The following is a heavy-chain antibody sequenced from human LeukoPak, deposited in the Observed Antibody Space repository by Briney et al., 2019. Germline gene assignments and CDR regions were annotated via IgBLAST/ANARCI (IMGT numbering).Heavy chain of an antibody. CDR1: GGSISSYY. CDR3: ARHGLAQYDFWSGYYEKTYYFDY. CDR2: IYYSGST. Sequence: PSETLSLTCTVSGGSISSYYWSWIRQPPGKGLEWIGHIYYSGSTNYNPSLKSRVTISVDTSKNLFSLKLSSVTAADTAVYYCARHGLAQYDFWSGYYEKTYYFDYWGQGTLVTVSS. V-gene: IGHV4-59*08. J-gene: IGHJ4*02. D-gene: IGHD3-3*01.